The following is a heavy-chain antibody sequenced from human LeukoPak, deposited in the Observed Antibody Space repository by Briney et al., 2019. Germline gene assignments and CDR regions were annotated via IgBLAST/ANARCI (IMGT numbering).Heavy chain of an antibody. CDR3: ARGRIAAAGKKFDY. Sequence: SETLSLTCAVYGGSFSGYCWSWIRQTPGKGLEWIGEINHSGSTNYNPSLKSRVTISVDTSKTQFSLKLSSVTAADTAVYYCARGRIAAAGKKFDYWGQGTLVTVSS. CDR1: GGSFSGYC. J-gene: IGHJ4*02. CDR2: INHSGST. D-gene: IGHD6-13*01. V-gene: IGHV4-34*01.